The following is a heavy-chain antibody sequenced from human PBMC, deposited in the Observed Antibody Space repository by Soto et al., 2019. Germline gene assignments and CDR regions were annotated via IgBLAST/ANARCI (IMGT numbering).Heavy chain of an antibody. J-gene: IGHJ4*02. V-gene: IGHV3-30-3*01. D-gene: IGHD2-2*02. Sequence: QVQLVESGGGVVQPGRSLRLSCAASGFTFSRYAMHWVRQAPGKGLEWVAVISYDGSNKYYAESVKGRFTISRDNSKNTLYLQMNSLRAEDTAVYYCPRDLEPYSPIPIGPFDDWGQGTLVTDSS. CDR1: GFTFSRYA. CDR2: ISYDGSNK. CDR3: PRDLEPYSPIPIGPFDD.